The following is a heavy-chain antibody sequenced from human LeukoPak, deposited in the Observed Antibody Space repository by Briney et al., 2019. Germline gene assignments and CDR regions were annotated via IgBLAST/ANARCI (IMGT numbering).Heavy chain of an antibody. CDR1: GFTFSSYS. Sequence: GGSLRLSCAASGFTFSSYSMNWVRRAPGKGLEWVSHISSSSSTIYYADSVKGRFTISRDNAKNSLYLQMNSLRAEDTAVYYCARAETPRGYFDYWGQGTLVTVSS. CDR2: ISSSSSTI. D-gene: IGHD3-10*01. CDR3: ARAETPRGYFDY. J-gene: IGHJ4*02. V-gene: IGHV3-48*04.